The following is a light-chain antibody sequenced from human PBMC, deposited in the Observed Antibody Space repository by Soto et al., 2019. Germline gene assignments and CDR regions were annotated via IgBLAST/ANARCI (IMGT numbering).Light chain of an antibody. V-gene: IGKV1-13*02. CDR1: QGIRSG. CDR2: DAS. CDR3: KQYGSSLWT. J-gene: IGKJ1*01. Sequence: AIQLTQSPSSLSASVGDSVTITCRASQGIRSGLAWYHQTPGRAPNRLIYDASSRATGIPDRFSGSGYGTDFTFTISRLKPEDFAVYYCKQYGSSLWTFEQGTKVEIK.